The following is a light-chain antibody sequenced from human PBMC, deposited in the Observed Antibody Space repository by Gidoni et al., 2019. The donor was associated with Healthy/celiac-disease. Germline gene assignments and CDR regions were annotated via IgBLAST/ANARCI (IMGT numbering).Light chain of an antibody. J-gene: IGLJ2*01. Sequence: QSVLTQPPSGSAAPGQKDTISCSGSSSNIGNNYVSWYQQLPGTAPKLLIYENNKRPSGIPDRFSGSKSGTSATLGITGLQTGDEADYYCGTWDSSLSAVVFGGGTKLTVL. CDR1: SSNIGNNY. V-gene: IGLV1-51*02. CDR3: GTWDSSLSAVV. CDR2: ENN.